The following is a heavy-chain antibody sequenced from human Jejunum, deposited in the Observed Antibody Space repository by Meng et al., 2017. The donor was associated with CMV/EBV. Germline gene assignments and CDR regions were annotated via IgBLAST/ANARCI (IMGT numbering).Heavy chain of an antibody. Sequence: QLQVQESGPGLVKPSGTLPLTCTVPGGSISSTTLYWGWIRQPPGKGLEWIGSIYYSGSTYYNPSLKSRVAISVDTSKNQFSLTLRSVTAADTAVYYCAKAFCSSSSCSAIGYFDYWGQGTLVTVSS. CDR1: GGSISSTTLY. D-gene: IGHD6-6*01. V-gene: IGHV4-39*07. J-gene: IGHJ4*02. CDR3: AKAFCSSSSCSAIGYFDY. CDR2: IYYSGST.